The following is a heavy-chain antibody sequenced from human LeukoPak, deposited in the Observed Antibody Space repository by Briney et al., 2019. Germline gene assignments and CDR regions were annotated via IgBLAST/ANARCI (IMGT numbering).Heavy chain of an antibody. Sequence: SETLSLTCTVSGGSITIYYWSWIRQPAGKGLEWIGRIYTSGSTNYNPSLKSRVTMSVDTSKNQFSLKLSSVTAADTAVYYCARGGSRYYDSSGYPDYWGQGTLVTVSS. CDR2: IYTSGST. CDR3: ARGGSRYYDSSGYPDY. V-gene: IGHV4-4*07. CDR1: GGSITIYY. D-gene: IGHD3-22*01. J-gene: IGHJ4*02.